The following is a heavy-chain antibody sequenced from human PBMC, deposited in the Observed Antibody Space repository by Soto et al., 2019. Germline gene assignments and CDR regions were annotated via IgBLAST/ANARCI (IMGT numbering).Heavy chain of an antibody. D-gene: IGHD3-3*01. CDR2: ISGDGSNK. CDR3: TKRRNVLRFLEWSSGMEV. Sequence: PGGSLRLSCAASGFTFSNYGMHWVRQAPGKGLEWVAFISGDGSNKYYADSMKGRFTMSRDNSKSTLYLQMNSLRVEDTAAYYCTKRRNVLRFLEWSSGMEVWGQGTTVTVSS. V-gene: IGHV3-30*18. J-gene: IGHJ6*02. CDR1: GFTFSNYG.